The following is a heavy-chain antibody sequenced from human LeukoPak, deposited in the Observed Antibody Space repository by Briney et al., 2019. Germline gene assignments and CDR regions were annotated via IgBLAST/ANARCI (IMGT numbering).Heavy chain of an antibody. CDR1: GFSITSGTFY. Sequence: SQTLSLTCDVSGFSITSGTFYWSWIRQSAGKGLEWIGRLSSSGGTTDNPSLQNRVTISRDTSQNQFFLTLTSVTAADTALYYCTRGTSWFFTNWGQGILVTVSS. D-gene: IGHD2-2*01. J-gene: IGHJ1*01. CDR3: TRGTSWFFTN. CDR2: LSSSGGT. V-gene: IGHV4-61*02.